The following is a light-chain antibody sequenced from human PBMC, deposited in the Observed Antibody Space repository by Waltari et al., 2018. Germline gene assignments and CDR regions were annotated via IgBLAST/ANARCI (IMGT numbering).Light chain of an antibody. CDR1: QDITDH. J-gene: IGKJ5*01. Sequence: DIQMTQSPSSLSASVGHKVTITCRASQDITDHLAWFQLKPGKAPKSLIYAASRLQSGVPSKFSGSGSGTDFTLTINSLQPEDFATYYCQQYWSYPITFAQGTRLEIE. CDR2: AAS. CDR3: QQYWSYPIT. V-gene: IGKV1-16*02.